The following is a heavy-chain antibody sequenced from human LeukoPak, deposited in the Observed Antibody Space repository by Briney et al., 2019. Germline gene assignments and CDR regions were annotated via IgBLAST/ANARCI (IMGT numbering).Heavy chain of an antibody. Sequence: ASVTVSFQTSGYIFTNYDINWVRQATGHGLEWMGWMNPETSGTQPAQKFQGRLTMTMDASAGTAYMELSSLTSDDTAVYYCARFIRHQLPTSDYWGQGTLVTVSS. D-gene: IGHD2-21*01. J-gene: IGHJ4*02. V-gene: IGHV1-8*01. CDR1: GYIFTNYD. CDR2: MNPETSGT. CDR3: ARFIRHQLPTSDY.